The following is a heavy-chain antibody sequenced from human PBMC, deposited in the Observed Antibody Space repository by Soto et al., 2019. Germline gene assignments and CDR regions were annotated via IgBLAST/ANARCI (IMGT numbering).Heavy chain of an antibody. CDR3: ARHARDIVLMVYAIPQGGYMDV. D-gene: IGHD2-8*01. J-gene: IGHJ6*03. CDR1: GGSISSSSYY. V-gene: IGHV4-39*01. Sequence: SETLSLTCTVSGGSISSSSYYWGWIRPPLGKGLEWIGSIYYSGSTYYNPSLKSRVTISVDTSKNQFSLKLSSVTAADTAVYYCARHARDIVLMVYAIPQGGYMDVWGKGTTVTVSS. CDR2: IYYSGST.